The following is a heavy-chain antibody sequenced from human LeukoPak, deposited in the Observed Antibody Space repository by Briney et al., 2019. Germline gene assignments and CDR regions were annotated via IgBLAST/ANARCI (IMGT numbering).Heavy chain of an antibody. CDR3: ARMKVIKGASLDY. Sequence: GSLRLSCAASGFSFSKYAMHWVRQAPGKGLEWVAVISFDETKKYYADSVKGRFTISRDNSNNTLFLQMNSVKTEDTAVYFCARMKVIKGASLDYWGQGSLVTVSS. CDR1: GFSFSKYA. CDR2: ISFDETKK. D-gene: IGHD2-21*01. J-gene: IGHJ4*02. V-gene: IGHV3-30-3*01.